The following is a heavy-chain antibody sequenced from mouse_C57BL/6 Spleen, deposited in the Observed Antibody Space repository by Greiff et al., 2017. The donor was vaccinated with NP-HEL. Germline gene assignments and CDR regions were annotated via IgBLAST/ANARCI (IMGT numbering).Heavy chain of an antibody. V-gene: IGHV1-78*01. D-gene: IGHD3-1*01. CDR3: AREKGYDPWYFDV. CDR1: GYTFTDHT. CDR2: IYPRDGST. J-gene: IGHJ1*03. Sequence: VQLQQSDAELVKPGASVKISCKVSGYTFTDHTIHWMKQRPEQGLEWIGYIYPRDGSTKYNEKFKGKATLTADKSSSTAYMQLNSLTSEDSAVYVCAREKGYDPWYFDVWGTGTTVTVSS.